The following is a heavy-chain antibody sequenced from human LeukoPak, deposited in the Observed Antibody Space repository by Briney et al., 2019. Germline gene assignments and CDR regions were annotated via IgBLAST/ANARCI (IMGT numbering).Heavy chain of an antibody. CDR1: GFTFSWYS. Sequence: GESLRLSCVASGFTFSWYSMHWVRQAPGKGLEWVSSVTSSSTYVYYGDSVKGRFTISRDNAKNSLHLQMNSLRGEDTAVYYCARAPDTAMVAFDYWGQGTLVTASS. V-gene: IGHV3-21*01. CDR2: VTSSSTYV. CDR3: ARAPDTAMVAFDY. D-gene: IGHD5-18*01. J-gene: IGHJ4*02.